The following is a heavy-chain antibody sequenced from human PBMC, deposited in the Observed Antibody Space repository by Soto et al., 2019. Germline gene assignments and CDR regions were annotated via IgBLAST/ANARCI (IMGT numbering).Heavy chain of an antibody. CDR2: IYWDDDK. CDR1: GLSLSTTGVG. D-gene: IGHD2-21*02. J-gene: IGHJ6*02. Sequence: QITLKESGPTLVKPTQTLTLTCTFSGLSLSTTGVGVGWIRQPPGKALEWLALIYWDDDKRYSPSLKSRLTITNDTSKNQVVLTMTNMDPVATATYYCVQSRCGGDCLQSYSSHSYYGLDVWGQGTTVTVSS. CDR3: VQSRCGGDCLQSYSSHSYYGLDV. V-gene: IGHV2-5*02.